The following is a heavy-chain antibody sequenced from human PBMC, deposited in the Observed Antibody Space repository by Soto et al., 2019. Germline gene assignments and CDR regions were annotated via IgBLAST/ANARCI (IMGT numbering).Heavy chain of an antibody. J-gene: IGHJ4*02. CDR2: ISGGGDTT. CDR1: GFTFNNYA. CDR3: AKGRGGSGSLTPRVDY. D-gene: IGHD3-10*01. Sequence: EVQLLESGGGLVQPGGSLRLSCAASGFTFNNYAMTWVRQAPGTGLEWVSAISGGGDTTSYADSVKGRFTVSRDGSKNTLYLQMSSVRAEDTALYYCAKGRGGSGSLTPRVDYVGQGTLVTVSS. V-gene: IGHV3-23*01.